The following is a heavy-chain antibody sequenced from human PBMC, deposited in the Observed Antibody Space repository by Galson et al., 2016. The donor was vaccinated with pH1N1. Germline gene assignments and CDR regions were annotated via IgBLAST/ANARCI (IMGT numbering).Heavy chain of an antibody. CDR3: ARVPHYYNSYMDV. V-gene: IGHV1-69*05. D-gene: IGHD4/OR15-4a*01. CDR2: IMALFGTA. Sequence: SVKVSCKASGVIFNSSGFSWVRQVPGQGPAWMGGIMALFGTATYAQKFQGRVTITMDERTSTAYMELSSLRSEETAVYYCARVPHYYNSYMDVWGKGTTVTVSS. J-gene: IGHJ6*03. CDR1: GVIFNSSG.